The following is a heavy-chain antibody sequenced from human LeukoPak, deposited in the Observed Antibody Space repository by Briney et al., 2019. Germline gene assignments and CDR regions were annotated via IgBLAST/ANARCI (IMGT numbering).Heavy chain of an antibody. J-gene: IGHJ1*01. D-gene: IGHD4-17*01. V-gene: IGHV1-69*06. CDR2: IIPIFGTA. CDR3: ARASNDYGDYQYFQH. Sequence: GASVKVSCKASGGTFSSYAISWVRQAPGQGPEWMGGIIPIFGTANYAQRFQGRVTITADKSTSTAYMELSSLRSEDTAVYYCARASNDYGDYQYFQHWGQGTLVTVSS. CDR1: GGTFSSYA.